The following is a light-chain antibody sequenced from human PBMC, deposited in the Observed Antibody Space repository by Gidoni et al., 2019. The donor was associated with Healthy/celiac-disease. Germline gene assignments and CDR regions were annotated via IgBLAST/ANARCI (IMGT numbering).Light chain of an antibody. Sequence: EIVLTQSPATLSLSPGERATLSCRASQSVSSYLAWYQQKPGQAPRLLIYDASNRATGIPARFSCSGSGTDFTHTISSLEPEDFAVYYGQQRSKWWTFXXXTKVEIK. CDR2: DAS. CDR1: QSVSSY. V-gene: IGKV3-11*01. J-gene: IGKJ1*01. CDR3: QQRSKWWT.